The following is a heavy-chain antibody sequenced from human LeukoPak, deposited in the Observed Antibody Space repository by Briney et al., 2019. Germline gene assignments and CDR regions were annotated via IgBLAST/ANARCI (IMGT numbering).Heavy chain of an antibody. V-gene: IGHV4-4*02. CDR3: AREGGPYRPLDY. J-gene: IGHJ4*02. Sequence: NTSGILSLTCGVSGGSITNTNYWTWVRQPPGKGLEWIGEVNLQGSTNYNPSLMGRVAISVDTSENHISLQLTSVTAADTAVYYCAREGGPYRPLDYSGQGTLVTVSS. CDR2: VNLQGST. CDR1: GGSITNTNY.